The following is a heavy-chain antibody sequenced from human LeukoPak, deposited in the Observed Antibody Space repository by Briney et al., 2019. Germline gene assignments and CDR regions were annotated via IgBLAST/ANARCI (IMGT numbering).Heavy chain of an antibody. Sequence: KPSETLSLTCTVSGGSISSYYWSWIRQPPGKGLEWIGYIYYSGSTNYNPSLKSRVTISVDTSKNQFSLNLSSVTPADTAVYYCARGGRTATFDYWGQGALVTVSS. CDR3: ARGGRTATFDY. CDR2: IYYSGST. D-gene: IGHD2-21*02. J-gene: IGHJ4*02. V-gene: IGHV4-59*01. CDR1: GGSISSYY.